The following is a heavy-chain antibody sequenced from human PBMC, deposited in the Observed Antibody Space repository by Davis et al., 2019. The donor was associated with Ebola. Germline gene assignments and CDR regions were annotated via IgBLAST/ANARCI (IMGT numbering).Heavy chain of an antibody. CDR3: ARRVKLSTGTHQFDN. Sequence: GESLKISCRGSGYTFTSYWIGWVRQMPGKGLELMGIIFPGDSDTRYSPSFQGQVTISADKSISTAYLQWSSLKASDTAIYYCARRVKLSTGTHQFDNWGQGTLVTVSS. CDR2: IFPGDSDT. J-gene: IGHJ4*02. D-gene: IGHD5/OR15-5a*01. CDR1: GYTFTSYW. V-gene: IGHV5-51*01.